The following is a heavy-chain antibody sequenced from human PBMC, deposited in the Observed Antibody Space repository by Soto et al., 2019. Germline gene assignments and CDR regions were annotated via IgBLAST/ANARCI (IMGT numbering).Heavy chain of an antibody. CDR2: IYYSGST. D-gene: IGHD3-3*01. CDR3: ARTHSLRRYFDY. V-gene: IGHV4-61*01. J-gene: IGHJ4*02. CDR1: GGSVSSGSYY. Sequence: SETLSLTCTVSGGSVSSGSYYWSWIRQPPGKGLEWIGYIYYSGSTNYNPPLKSRVTISVDTSKNQFSLKLSSVTAADTAVYYCARTHSLRRYFDYWREGTLVTVS.